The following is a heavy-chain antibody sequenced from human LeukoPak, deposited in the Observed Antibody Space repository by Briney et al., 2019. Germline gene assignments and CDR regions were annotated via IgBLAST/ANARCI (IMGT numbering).Heavy chain of an antibody. CDR2: IIPILGIA. J-gene: IGHJ4*02. Sequence: SVKVSCKASGGTFSSYAISWVRQAPGQGPEWMGRIIPILGIANYARKFQGRVTITADKSTSTAYMELSSLRSEDTAVYYCARDVEMATIYYFDYWGQGTLVTVSS. CDR1: GGTFSSYA. D-gene: IGHD5-24*01. V-gene: IGHV1-69*04. CDR3: ARDVEMATIYYFDY.